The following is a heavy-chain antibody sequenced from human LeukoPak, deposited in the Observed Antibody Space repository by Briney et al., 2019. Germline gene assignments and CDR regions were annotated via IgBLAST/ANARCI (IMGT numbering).Heavy chain of an antibody. CDR1: GFTFDDYA. Sequence: GGSLRLSCAASGFTFDDYAMHWVRQAPGKGLEWVSGISWNSGSIGYADSVKGRFTISRDNVKNSLYLQMNSLRDEDTAVYYCASSGSYRFDYWGQGTLVTVSS. V-gene: IGHV3-9*01. J-gene: IGHJ4*02. CDR2: ISWNSGSI. CDR3: ASSGSYRFDY. D-gene: IGHD1-26*01.